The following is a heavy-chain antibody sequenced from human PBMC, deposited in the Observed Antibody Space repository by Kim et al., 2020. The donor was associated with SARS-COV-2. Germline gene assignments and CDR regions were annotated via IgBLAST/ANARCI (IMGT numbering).Heavy chain of an antibody. V-gene: IGHV1-46*01. CDR2: INASGGST. D-gene: IGHD5-12*01. CDR3: ARDLTTTDGYRDYYYGMDV. CDR1: GYTFTSYY. Sequence: ASVKVSCKASGYTFTSYYMHWVRQAPGQGLEWMGIINASGGSTSYAQKFQGRVTMTRDTSTSTVYMELSSLRSEDTAVYYCARDLTTTDGYRDYYYGMDVWGQGTTVTVSS. J-gene: IGHJ6*02.